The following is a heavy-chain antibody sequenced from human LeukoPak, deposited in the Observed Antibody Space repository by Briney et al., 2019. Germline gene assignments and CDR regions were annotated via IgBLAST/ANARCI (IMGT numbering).Heavy chain of an antibody. Sequence: GESLKISCKGSGYSFTSYWIGWVRQMPGKGLEWMGIIYPGDSDTRYSPSLQGQVTISADKSISTAYLQWSSLKASDTAMYYCARQKATYYYDSSGEYYFDYWGQGTLVTVSS. CDR1: GYSFTSYW. D-gene: IGHD3-22*01. V-gene: IGHV5-51*01. CDR3: ARQKATYYYDSSGEYYFDY. CDR2: IYPGDSDT. J-gene: IGHJ4*02.